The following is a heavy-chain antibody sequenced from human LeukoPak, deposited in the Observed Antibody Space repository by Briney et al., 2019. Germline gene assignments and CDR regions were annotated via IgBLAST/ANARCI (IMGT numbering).Heavy chain of an antibody. V-gene: IGHV1-18*01. D-gene: IGHD1-26*01. CDR1: GYTFTSYG. CDR3: ARGPVGAHSDDAFDI. J-gene: IGHJ3*02. CDR2: ISAYNGNT. Sequence: ASVKVSCKASGYTFTSYGFSWVRQAPGQGLEWMGWISAYNGNTNYAQKLQGRVTMTTDTSTSTAYMELRSLRSDDTAVYYCARGPVGAHSDDAFDIWGQGTMVTVSS.